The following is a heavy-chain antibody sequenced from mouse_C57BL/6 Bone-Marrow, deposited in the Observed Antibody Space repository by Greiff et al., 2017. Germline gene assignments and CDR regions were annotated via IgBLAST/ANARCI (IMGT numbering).Heavy chain of an antibody. CDR2: ISSGGSYT. V-gene: IGHV5-6*02. J-gene: IGHJ2*01. CDR3: ARDGYGYDY. Sequence: EVKLVESGGDLVKPGGSLKLSCAASGFTFSSYGMSWVRQTPDKRLEWVATISSGGSYTYYPDNVKGRFTISRDNAKNTLYLQMSSLKSEDTAMYYCARDGYGYDYWGQGTTLTVSS. CDR1: GFTFSSYG. D-gene: IGHD2-3*01.